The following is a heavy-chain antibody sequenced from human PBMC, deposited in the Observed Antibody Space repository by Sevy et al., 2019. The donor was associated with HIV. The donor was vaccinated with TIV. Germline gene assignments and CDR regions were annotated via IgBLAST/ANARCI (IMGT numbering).Heavy chain of an antibody. Sequence: GGSLRLSCATSGFTFGTHAMSWVRQAPGQGLEWVSGISGSGGSTYYADSVKGRFTISRDKSKKTLYLQVNSLRAEDTAVYYCAKGVYDFWSGRSDIFDIWGQGTMVTVSS. D-gene: IGHD3-3*01. J-gene: IGHJ3*02. CDR2: ISGSGGST. CDR3: AKGVYDFWSGRSDIFDI. CDR1: GFTFGTHA. V-gene: IGHV3-23*01.